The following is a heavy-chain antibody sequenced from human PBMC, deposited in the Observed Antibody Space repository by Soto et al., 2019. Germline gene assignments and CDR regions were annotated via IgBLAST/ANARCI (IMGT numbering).Heavy chain of an antibody. CDR2: IYYSGST. D-gene: IGHD2-15*01. CDR1: GGSISSGGYY. V-gene: IGHV4-31*03. CDR3: ARGSGGSSDLAFDI. Sequence: QVQLQESGPGLVKPSQTLSLTCTVSGGSISSGGYYWSWIRQHPGKGLEWIGYIYYSGSTYYNPSLKSRVTISVETSKNQFSLKLSSVTAADTAVYYCARGSGGSSDLAFDIWGQGTMVTVSS. J-gene: IGHJ3*02.